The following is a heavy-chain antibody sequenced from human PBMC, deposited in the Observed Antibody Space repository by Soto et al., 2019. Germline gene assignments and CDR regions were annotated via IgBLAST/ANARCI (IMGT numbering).Heavy chain of an antibody. V-gene: IGHV3-48*02. D-gene: IGHD6-6*01. CDR2: ICSSSSTM. CDR3: ARDSSSITQKSSSPNIYYYYGMDV. CDR1: GITFSSYS. J-gene: IGHJ6*02. Sequence: GGSLRFSWAASGITFSSYSLNWVRQAPGKGLEWVSYICSSSSTMYYADSVKGRFTISRDNAKNSLYLQMNSLRDEDTAVYYCARDSSSITQKSSSPNIYYYYGMDVWDQGTTITASS.